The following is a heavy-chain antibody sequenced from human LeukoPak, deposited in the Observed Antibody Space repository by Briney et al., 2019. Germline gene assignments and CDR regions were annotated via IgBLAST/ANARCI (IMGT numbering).Heavy chain of an antibody. CDR1: GGSISSYY. D-gene: IGHD3-3*01. V-gene: IGHV4-4*07. CDR2: IYTSGST. J-gene: IGHJ3*02. CDR3: ARDKASPIFGVVIERLGAFDI. Sequence: PSETLSLTCTVSGGSISSYYWSWIRQPAGKGLEWIGRIYTSGSTNYNPSLKSRVTMSVDTSKNQFSLKLSSVTAADTAVYYCARDKASPIFGVVIERLGAFDIWGQGTMVTVSS.